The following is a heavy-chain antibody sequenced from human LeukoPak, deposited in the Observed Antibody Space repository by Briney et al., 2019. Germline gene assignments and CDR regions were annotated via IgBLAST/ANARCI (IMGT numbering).Heavy chain of an antibody. V-gene: IGHV1-18*01. J-gene: IGHJ6*02. CDR2: ISAYNGNT. D-gene: IGHD3-10*01. Sequence: ASVKVSCTASGYTFTSYGISWVRQAPGQGLEWMGWISAYNGNTNYAQKLQGRVTMTTDTSTSTAYMELRSLRSDDTAVYYCARDVVRLEYYYYGMDVWGQGTTVTVSS. CDR3: ARDVVRLEYYYYGMDV. CDR1: GYTFTSYG.